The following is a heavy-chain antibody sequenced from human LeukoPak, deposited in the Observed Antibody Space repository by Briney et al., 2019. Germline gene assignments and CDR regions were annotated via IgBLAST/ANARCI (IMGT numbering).Heavy chain of an antibody. V-gene: IGHV1-2*02. CDR2: INPNSGGT. D-gene: IGHD1-7*01. CDR1: GYTFTGYY. Sequence: ASVKVSCKASGYTFTGYYMHWVRQAPGQGLEWMGWINPNSGGTNYAQKFQGRVTMTRDTSISTAYMELSRLRSDDTAVYYCARTELDLYYFDYWGQGTLVTASS. CDR3: ARTELDLYYFDY. J-gene: IGHJ4*02.